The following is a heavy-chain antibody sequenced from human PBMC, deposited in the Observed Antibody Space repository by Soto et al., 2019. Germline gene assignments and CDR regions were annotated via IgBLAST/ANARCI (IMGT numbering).Heavy chain of an antibody. J-gene: IGHJ4*02. D-gene: IGHD3-22*01. CDR3: ARVGYYYDSSGYYLSFDY. V-gene: IGHV1-8*01. CDR1: GYTFTSYD. Sequence: QVQLVQSGAEVKKPGASVKVSCKASGYTFTSYDINWVRQATGQGLEWMGWMNPNSGNTGYAQKFQGRVTMTRNTSMRTAYMELSSLRSEDTAVYCCARVGYYYDSSGYYLSFDYWGQGTLVTVSS. CDR2: MNPNSGNT.